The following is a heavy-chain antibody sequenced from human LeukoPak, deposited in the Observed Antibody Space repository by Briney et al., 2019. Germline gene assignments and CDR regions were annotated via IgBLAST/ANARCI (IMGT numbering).Heavy chain of an antibody. CDR3: ARGNGFIIDC. D-gene: IGHD2-8*01. Sequence: PGGSLRLSCAASGFTLSSNWMNWVGQAPGKGLEGVAIIKQDGSEKYYVDSVKGRFTISRDNAKNSLYLQVNSLRAEDTAVYYCARGNGFIIDCWGQGTVVTVSS. J-gene: IGHJ4*02. CDR2: IKQDGSEK. CDR1: GFTLSSNW. V-gene: IGHV3-7*01.